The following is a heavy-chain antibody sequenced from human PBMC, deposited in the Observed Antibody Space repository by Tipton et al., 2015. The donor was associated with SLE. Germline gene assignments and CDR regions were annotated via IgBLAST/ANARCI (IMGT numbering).Heavy chain of an antibody. CDR2: ISSSSSYI. D-gene: IGHD2-2*01. CDR3: ARVDCSSTSCHFDY. J-gene: IGHJ4*02. V-gene: IGHV3-21*01. Sequence: GSLRLSCAASGFTFSSYSMNWVRQAPGKGLEWVSSISSSSSYIYYADSVKGRFTISRDNAKNSLYLQMNSLRAEDTAVYYCARVDCSSTSCHFDYWGQGTLVTVSS. CDR1: GFTFSSYS.